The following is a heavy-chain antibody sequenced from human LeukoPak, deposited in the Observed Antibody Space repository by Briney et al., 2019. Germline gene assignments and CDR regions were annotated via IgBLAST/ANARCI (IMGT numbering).Heavy chain of an antibody. D-gene: IGHD3-10*01. J-gene: IGHJ4*02. CDR2: INHSGST. CDR1: GWSFNGYC. V-gene: IGHV4-34*01. Sequence: SETLSLTCTVYGWSFNGYCWGWVRQPPGKGLEWIGVINHSGSTNYNPSLKSRVTISVDTSKNQFSLKLSSVTAADTAVYYCARVPMVRGVITVDYWGQGTLVTVSS. CDR3: ARVPMVRGVITVDY.